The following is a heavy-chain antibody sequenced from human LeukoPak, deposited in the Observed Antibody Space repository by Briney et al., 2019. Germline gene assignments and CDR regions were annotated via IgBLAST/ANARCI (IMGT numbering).Heavy chain of an antibody. CDR2: IIPIFGTA. CDR1: GGTFSSYA. CDR3: ARGGRRTGTVNDY. V-gene: IGHV1-69*05. J-gene: IGHJ4*02. D-gene: IGHD4-11*01. Sequence: ASVKVSCKASGGTFSSYAISWVRQAPGQGLEWMGGIIPIFGTANYAQKFQGRVTITTDESTSTAYMELSSLRSEDTAVYYCARGGRRTGTVNDYWGQGTLVTVSS.